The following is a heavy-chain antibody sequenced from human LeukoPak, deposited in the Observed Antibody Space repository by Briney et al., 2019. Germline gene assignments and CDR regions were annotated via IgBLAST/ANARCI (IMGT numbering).Heavy chain of an antibody. Sequence: GRSLRLSCAASGFTFSSYAMHWVRQAPGKGLKWVSTINDNGAGTYYADSVKGRSTISRDNSYNTVSLQMNSLRDEDTGVYYCAKGLRTGVGPYMGYHYYMDVWGKGATVTVSS. V-gene: IGHV3-23*01. CDR2: INDNGAGT. J-gene: IGHJ6*03. D-gene: IGHD3-16*01. CDR3: AKGLRTGVGPYMGYHYYMDV. CDR1: GFTFSSYA.